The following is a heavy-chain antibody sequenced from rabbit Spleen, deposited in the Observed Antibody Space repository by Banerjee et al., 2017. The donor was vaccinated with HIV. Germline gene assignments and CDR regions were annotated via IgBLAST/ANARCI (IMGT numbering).Heavy chain of an antibody. J-gene: IGHJ4*01. CDR2: IYTGNRKT. D-gene: IGHD4-2*01. CDR1: GFSFSSDYD. CDR3: ARDSGSNAYIDVYFNL. V-gene: IGHV1S40*01. Sequence: QQLVESGGGLVKPGASLTLTCTASGFSFSSDYDMCWVRQAPGKGLEWIGCIYTGNRKTYYAGWAKGRFTISKASSTTVTLQMTSLTAADTATYFCARDSGSNAYIDVYFNLWGQGTLVTVS.